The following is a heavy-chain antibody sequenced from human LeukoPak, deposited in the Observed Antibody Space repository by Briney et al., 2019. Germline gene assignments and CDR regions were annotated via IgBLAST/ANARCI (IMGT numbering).Heavy chain of an antibody. D-gene: IGHD3-10*01. CDR3: ARLARLTLIRGVTGYHSLDV. J-gene: IGHJ6*04. CDR1: GGSINSFY. V-gene: IGHV4-59*01. CDR2: IYYSGST. Sequence: SETLSLTCTVSGGSINSFYWSWFRQPPGWGPDAIASIYYSGSTNYNPSLKRRVTISVAASNNQFSLWLSSVTAADTAVYYCARLARLTLIRGVTGYHSLDVWGKGTKVTVSS.